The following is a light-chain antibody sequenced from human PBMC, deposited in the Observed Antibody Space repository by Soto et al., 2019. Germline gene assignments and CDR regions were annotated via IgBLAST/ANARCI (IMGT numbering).Light chain of an antibody. CDR3: SSYTTSSTLV. J-gene: IGLJ2*01. CDR2: EVN. CDR1: SSDVGSYNR. Sequence: QSALTQPPSVSGSPGQSVTISFTGTSSDVGSYNRVSWHQQPPGTAPKLMIYEVNIRPSGVPDRFSGSKSGNTASLTISGLQAEDEAYYYCSSYTTSSTLVFGGGTQLTVL. V-gene: IGLV2-18*02.